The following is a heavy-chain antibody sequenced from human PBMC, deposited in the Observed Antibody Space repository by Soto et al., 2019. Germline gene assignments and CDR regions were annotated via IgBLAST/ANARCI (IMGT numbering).Heavy chain of an antibody. CDR1: GGSISSNSHY. CDR2: IYYSGST. J-gene: IGHJ3*02. Sequence: QLQLQESGPGLVKPSETLSLTCTVSGGSISSNSHYWGWIRQPPGKGLVWIGSIYYSGSTYYHPSLEIRVTISVDTPKNQFSLQLSSVTAADTAVYYCARQHFIALDAMGKNAFDILGQGTIVIVSS. V-gene: IGHV4-39*01. CDR3: ARQHFIALDAMGKNAFDI. D-gene: IGHD6-19*01.